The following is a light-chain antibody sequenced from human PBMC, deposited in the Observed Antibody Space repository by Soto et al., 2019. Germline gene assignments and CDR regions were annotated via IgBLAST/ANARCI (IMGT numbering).Light chain of an antibody. CDR3: QQYGSSPWIT. CDR2: GAS. Sequence: EIVLTQSPGTLSLSPGERATLSCRASQSVSSSYLAWYQQKPGQAPRLLIYGASSRATGIPDRFSGGGSGRDLSLTISRLEPEDFAVYYCQQYGSSPWITFGQGTRLEIK. CDR1: QSVSSSY. J-gene: IGKJ5*01. V-gene: IGKV3-20*01.